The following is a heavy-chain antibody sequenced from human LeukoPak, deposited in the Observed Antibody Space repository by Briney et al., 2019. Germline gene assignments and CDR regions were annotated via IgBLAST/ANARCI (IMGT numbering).Heavy chain of an antibody. CDR1: GGSISSNNW. CDR3: ASLPQYSSSYKIDY. CDR2: IYHSGST. J-gene: IGHJ4*02. Sequence: SETLSLTCAVSGGSISSNNWWSWVRQPPGKGLEWIGEIYHSGSTNYNPSLKSRVTISVDKSKNQFSLKLSSVTAADTAVYYCASLPQYSSSYKIDYWGQGALVTVSS. D-gene: IGHD6-13*01. V-gene: IGHV4-4*02.